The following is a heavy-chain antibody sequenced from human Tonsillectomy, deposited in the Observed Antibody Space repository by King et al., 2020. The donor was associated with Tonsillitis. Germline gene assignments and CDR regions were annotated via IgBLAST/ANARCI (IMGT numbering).Heavy chain of an antibody. J-gene: IGHJ4*02. CDR3: AGTNRWALYS. V-gene: IGHV3-53*04. Sequence: VQLVESGGNLVQPGGSLRLSCAASGLAVSNHYMNWVRQPPGKGLEWVSVIYSGGSTYYADSERGRFTITRHDSKNTLYLQMNGLRPDDTAVYYCAGTNRWALYSWGQGTLVTVSP. CDR1: GLAVSNHY. D-gene: IGHD4-23*01. CDR2: IYSGGST.